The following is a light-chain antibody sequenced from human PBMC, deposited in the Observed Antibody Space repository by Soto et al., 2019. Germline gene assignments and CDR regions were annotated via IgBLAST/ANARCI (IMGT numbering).Light chain of an antibody. Sequence: DMQLTQSPSFLSASVGDRVTISCRASQGISMYLAWYQQKPGKAPKLLIYAASTLQSGVPSRFSGSGSGTEFTLTISSMQPEDFANYYCQQLNSYPPTFGGGTKVDIK. CDR2: AAS. CDR1: QGISMY. J-gene: IGKJ4*01. CDR3: QQLNSYPPT. V-gene: IGKV1-9*01.